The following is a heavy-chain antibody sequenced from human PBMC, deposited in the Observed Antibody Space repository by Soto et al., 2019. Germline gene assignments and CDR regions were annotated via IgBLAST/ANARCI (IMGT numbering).Heavy chain of an antibody. D-gene: IGHD3-9*01. CDR1: GYTFTSYG. CDR3: ARSSRSLRYFGGDFQH. V-gene: IGHV1-18*01. CDR2: ISAYNGNT. J-gene: IGHJ1*01. Sequence: QVQLVQSGAEVKRPGASVKVSCKASGYTFTSYGISWVRQAPGQGIEWMGWISAYNGNTNYAQKLQGRVTMTTDTSTSTAYMELRSLRSDDTAVYYCARSSRSLRYFGGDFQHWGQGTLVTVSS.